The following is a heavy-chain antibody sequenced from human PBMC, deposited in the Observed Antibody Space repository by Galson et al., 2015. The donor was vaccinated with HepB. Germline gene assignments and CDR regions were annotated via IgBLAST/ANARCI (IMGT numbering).Heavy chain of an antibody. CDR2: ISSSSSYI. CDR3: ARDLYYDFWSGYYGNWFDP. Sequence: SLRLSCAASGLTFSSYSMNWVRQAPGKGLEWVSSISSSSSYIYYADSVKGRFTISRDNAKNSLYLQMNSLRAEDTAVYYCARDLYYDFWSGYYGNWFDPWGQGTLVTVSS. D-gene: IGHD3-3*01. CDR1: GLTFSSYS. V-gene: IGHV3-21*01. J-gene: IGHJ5*02.